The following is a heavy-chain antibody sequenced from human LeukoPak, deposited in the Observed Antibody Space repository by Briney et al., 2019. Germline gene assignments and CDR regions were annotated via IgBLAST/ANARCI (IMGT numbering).Heavy chain of an antibody. CDR1: GFTFSSYA. Sequence: GGSLRLSCAASGFTFSSYAMSWVRQAPGKGLEWVSAISGSGGSTYYADSVKGRFTISGDNSKNTLYLQMNSLRAEDTAVYYCAKDGSRDTKMVRGVDYWGQGTLVTVSS. V-gene: IGHV3-23*01. J-gene: IGHJ4*02. CDR3: AKDGSRDTKMVRGVDY. CDR2: ISGSGGST. D-gene: IGHD3-10*01.